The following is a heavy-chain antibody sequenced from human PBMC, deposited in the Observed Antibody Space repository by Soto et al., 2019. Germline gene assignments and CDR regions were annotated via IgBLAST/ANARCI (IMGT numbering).Heavy chain of an antibody. CDR2: IYSVGST. V-gene: IGHV3-53*01. D-gene: IGHD3-22*01. CDR3: ARDGGTYYYDSSGYQ. Sequence: GGSLRLSCAASGFTVSSNYMSWVRQAPGKELEWVSVIYSVGSTYYADSVKGRFTISRDNSKNTLYLQMNSLRAEDTAVYYCARDGGTYYYDSSGYQWGQGTLVTVSS. CDR1: GFTVSSNY. J-gene: IGHJ4*02.